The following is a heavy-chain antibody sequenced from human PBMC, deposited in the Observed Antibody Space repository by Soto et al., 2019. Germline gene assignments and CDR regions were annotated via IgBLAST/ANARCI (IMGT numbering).Heavy chain of an antibody. CDR3: AKGVTMVRGVIGGDYFDY. D-gene: IGHD3-10*01. Sequence: EVQLLESGGGLVQPGGSLRLSCAASGFTFSSYAMSWARQAPGKGLEWVSAISGGGGSTYYADSVRGRFTISRDNSKNTLYLQMNSLRAEDTAVYYCAKGVTMVRGVIGGDYFDYWGQGILVTVSS. J-gene: IGHJ4*02. CDR2: ISGGGGST. CDR1: GFTFSSYA. V-gene: IGHV3-23*01.